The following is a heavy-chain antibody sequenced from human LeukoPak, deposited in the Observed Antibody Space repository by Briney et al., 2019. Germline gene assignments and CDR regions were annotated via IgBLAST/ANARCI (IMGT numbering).Heavy chain of an antibody. D-gene: IGHD6-13*01. J-gene: IGHJ5*02. CDR2: INHSGST. V-gene: IGHV4-34*01. Sequence: PSETLSLTCAVYGGSFSGYYWSWIRQPPGKGLEWIGEINHSGSTNYNPSLKSRVTISVDTSKNQFSLKLSSVTAADTAVYYCARGYSSSWYFKGYFWFDPWGQGTLVTVSS. CDR1: GGSFSGYY. CDR3: ARGYSSSWYFKGYFWFDP.